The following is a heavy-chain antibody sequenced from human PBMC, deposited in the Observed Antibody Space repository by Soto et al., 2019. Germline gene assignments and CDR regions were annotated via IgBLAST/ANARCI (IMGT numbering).Heavy chain of an antibody. D-gene: IGHD2-2*01. Sequence: GGSLRLSCAASGFTFSSYAMHWVRQAPGKGLEWVAVISYDGSNKYYADSVKGRFTISRDNSKNTLYLQMNSLRAEDTAVYYCARDIVVVPAATYYYYYGMDVWGQGTTVTVSS. CDR2: ISYDGSNK. CDR1: GFTFSSYA. CDR3: ARDIVVVPAATYYYYYGMDV. V-gene: IGHV3-30-3*01. J-gene: IGHJ6*02.